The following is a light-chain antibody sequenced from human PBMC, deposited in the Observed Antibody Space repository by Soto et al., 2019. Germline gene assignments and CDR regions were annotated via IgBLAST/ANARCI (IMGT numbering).Light chain of an antibody. CDR2: EVR. J-gene: IGLJ3*02. Sequence: QSALTQPPSVSRSPGQSVTISCTGTSSDVGSYNRVSWYQQPPGTAPKLIIYEVRNRPSGISSRFSGSRSGNTASLTISGLQPEDEGDYYCSAYTARSTLVFGGGTKVTVL. CDR1: SSDVGSYNR. V-gene: IGLV2-18*02. CDR3: SAYTARSTLV.